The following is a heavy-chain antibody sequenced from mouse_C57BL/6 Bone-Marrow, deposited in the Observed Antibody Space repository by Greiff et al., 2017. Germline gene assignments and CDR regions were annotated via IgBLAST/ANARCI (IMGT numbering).Heavy chain of an antibody. D-gene: IGHD2-4*01. CDR2: IHPNSGST. J-gene: IGHJ1*03. CDR3: ARWDYYDDDVDV. CDR1: GYTFTSYW. Sequence: QVQLQQPGAELVKPGASVKLSCKASGYTFTSYWMHWVKQRPGQGLEWIGMIHPNSGSTNYNEKFKSKATLTVDKSSSTAYMQLSSLTSEDSAVYYCARWDYYDDDVDVWGTGTTVTVSS. V-gene: IGHV1-64*01.